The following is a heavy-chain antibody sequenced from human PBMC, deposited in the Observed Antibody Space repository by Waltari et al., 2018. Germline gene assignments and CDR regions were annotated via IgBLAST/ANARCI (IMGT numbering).Heavy chain of an antibody. CDR1: FSRYW. Sequence: FSRYWMSWVRQTPGKGLEWVANINYDGRQKYYVDSVKGRFAISRDNAKNSVYLQMNSLRVEDTAVYYCAKSRGFEYWGQGALITVSS. D-gene: IGHD3-10*01. V-gene: IGHV3-7*01. J-gene: IGHJ4*02. CDR2: INYDGRQK. CDR3: AKSRGFEY.